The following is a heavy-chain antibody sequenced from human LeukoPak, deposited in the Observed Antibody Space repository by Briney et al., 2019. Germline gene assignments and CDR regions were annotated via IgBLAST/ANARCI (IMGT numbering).Heavy chain of an antibody. J-gene: IGHJ4*02. CDR2: VQRGGSYE. D-gene: IGHD3-16*01. Sequence: GGSLRLSCAAAGFPFSDYAVSWVRRAPGKGLEWVAFVQRGGSYEKYGDSVKGRFTISRDYSKNTLYLQMNSLRVEDTAVYYCANIPNSFGPDYWGQGSLVTVSS. V-gene: IGHV3-30*02. CDR3: ANIPNSFGPDY. CDR1: GFPFSDYA.